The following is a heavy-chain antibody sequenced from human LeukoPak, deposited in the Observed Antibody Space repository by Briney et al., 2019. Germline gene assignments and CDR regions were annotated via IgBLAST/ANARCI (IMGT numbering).Heavy chain of an antibody. CDR3: AKDPGCRQLIQMHFDY. V-gene: IGHV3-30*18. CDR2: ISYDGSNK. CDR1: GFTFSSYG. J-gene: IGHJ4*02. D-gene: IGHD6-13*01. Sequence: PGGSLRLSCAASGFTFSSYGMHWVRQAPGKGLEWVVVISYDGSNKYYADSVKGRFTISRDNTKNTLYPQMDRLRTEDTAVYYCAKDPGCRQLIQMHFDYWGQGTLVTVSS.